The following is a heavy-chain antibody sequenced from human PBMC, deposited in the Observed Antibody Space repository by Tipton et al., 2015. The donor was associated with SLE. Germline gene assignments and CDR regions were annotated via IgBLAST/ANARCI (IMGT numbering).Heavy chain of an antibody. J-gene: IGHJ4*02. CDR1: GGAIRNSPYY. D-gene: IGHD6-25*01. CDR2: VFDTGYT. Sequence: TLSLTCHVAGGAIRNSPYYWAWIRQPPGKRLEWICSVFDTGYTAYNPSLEGRMSISVDTSNNEFSLKLSFVTAADTAVYFCARQDLGRAATLTFDIWGLGTLVTVSS. CDR3: ARQDLGRAATLTFDI. V-gene: IGHV4-39*01.